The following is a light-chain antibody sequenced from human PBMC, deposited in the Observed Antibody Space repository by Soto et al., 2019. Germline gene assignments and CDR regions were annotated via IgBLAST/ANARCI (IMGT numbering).Light chain of an antibody. V-gene: IGLV2-14*01. CDR3: ASWDDNLNGPV. J-gene: IGLJ2*01. Sequence: QSALTQPASVSGTPGQSITISCTGSISDIGGYNYVSWYQQFPGKAPRLIIFEVHDRPSGVSDRFSASKSGNTASLTISGLQAEDEADYYCASWDDNLNGPVFGRGTQLTVL. CDR1: ISDIGGYNY. CDR2: EVH.